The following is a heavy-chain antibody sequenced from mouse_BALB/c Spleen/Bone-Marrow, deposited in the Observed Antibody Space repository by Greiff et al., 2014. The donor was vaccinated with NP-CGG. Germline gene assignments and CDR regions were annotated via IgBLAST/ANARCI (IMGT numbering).Heavy chain of an antibody. D-gene: IGHD2-3*01. Sequence: ECGGGLVKPGGSLKLSCAASGFTFSDYYMYWVRQTPEKRLEWVATISDGGSYTYYPDSVKGRFTISRDNAKNNLYLQLSSLKSEDTAMYYCARGPHDDDMDYWGQGTSVTVSS. CDR3: ARGPHDDDMDY. V-gene: IGHV5-4*02. CDR1: GFTFSDYY. J-gene: IGHJ4*01. CDR2: ISDGGSYT.